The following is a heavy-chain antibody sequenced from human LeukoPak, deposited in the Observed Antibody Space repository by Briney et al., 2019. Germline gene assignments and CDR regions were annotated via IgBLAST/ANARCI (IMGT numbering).Heavy chain of an antibody. CDR2: ISSSGSTI. Sequence: GGSLRLSCAASGFTFGDYYMSWIRQAPGKGLEWVSYISSSGSTIYYADSVKGRFTISRDNAKNSLYLQMNSLRAEDTAVYYCARDRFYPLTYSSSWAFDYWGQGTLVTVSS. V-gene: IGHV3-11*04. CDR1: GFTFGDYY. D-gene: IGHD6-13*01. J-gene: IGHJ4*02. CDR3: ARDRFYPLTYSSSWAFDY.